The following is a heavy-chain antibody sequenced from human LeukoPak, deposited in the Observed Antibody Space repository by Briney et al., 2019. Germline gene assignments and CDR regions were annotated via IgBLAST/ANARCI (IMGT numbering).Heavy chain of an antibody. V-gene: IGHV3-21*03. CDR1: GFTFSSYS. J-gene: IGHJ4*02. D-gene: IGHD4-23*01. Sequence: RGSLRLSCAASGFTFSSYSMNWVRQAPGKGLEWVSSISSSSSYIYYADSVKGRLTISRDNAKNSLYLQMNSLRAEDTAVYYCARDTHSRYGGNENDYWGQGTLVTVSS. CDR2: ISSSSSYI. CDR3: ARDTHSRYGGNENDY.